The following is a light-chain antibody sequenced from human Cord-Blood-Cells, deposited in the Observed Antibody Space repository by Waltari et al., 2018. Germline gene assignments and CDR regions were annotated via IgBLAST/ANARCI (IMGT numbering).Light chain of an antibody. V-gene: IGLV2-14*01. CDR1: SSDVGGYNY. J-gene: IGLJ2*01. Sequence: QSALTQPASVSGSPGQSITISCTGTSSDVGGYNYVSWYQQHPGKAPKLMIYDVSNRPSGVSNRVSGSKSGNTASLTISGLQAEDEADYYCSSDTSSSTVVFGVGTKLTVL. CDR3: SSDTSSSTVV. CDR2: DVS.